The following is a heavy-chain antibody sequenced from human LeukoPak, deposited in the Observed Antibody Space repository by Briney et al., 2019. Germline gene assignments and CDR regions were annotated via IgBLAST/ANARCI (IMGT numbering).Heavy chain of an antibody. Sequence: GGSLILSCASSGFTFSSYAMRCVRQAPGEGLECVSGISGSGENTYYVDSVKGRFTISRDNPKNTLYLQMTNLRVEDTAVYFCAQDRFVSSGRDDYWGQGTLVTVSS. V-gene: IGHV3-23*01. D-gene: IGHD6-19*01. CDR3: AQDRFVSSGRDDY. CDR1: GFTFSSYA. CDR2: ISGSGENT. J-gene: IGHJ4*02.